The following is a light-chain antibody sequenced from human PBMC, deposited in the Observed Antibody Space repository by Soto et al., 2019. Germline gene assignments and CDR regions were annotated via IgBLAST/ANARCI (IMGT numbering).Light chain of an antibody. V-gene: IGKV3-20*01. CDR3: QQYGSSGT. CDR2: GAS. Sequence: EIVLTQSPGTLSLSPGERATLSCRASQSVSTNYLAWYQQKPGQAPRLLIYGASNRATGIPDRFSGSGSGTDFTLTISRLEPEDFAVYYCQQYGSSGTFSQGTKVDI. J-gene: IGKJ1*01. CDR1: QSVSTNY.